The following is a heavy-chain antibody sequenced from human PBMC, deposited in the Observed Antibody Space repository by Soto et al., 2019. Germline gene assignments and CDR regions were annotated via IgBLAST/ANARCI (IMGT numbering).Heavy chain of an antibody. D-gene: IGHD6-13*01. CDR3: ARGLKYSSSWYEPFGY. CDR2: INHSGST. J-gene: IGHJ4*02. V-gene: IGHV4-34*01. Sequence: SETLSLTCAVYGGSFSGYYWSWIRQPPGKGLEWIGEINHSGSTNYNPSLKSRVTISVDTSKNQFSLKLSSVTAADTAVYYCARGLKYSSSWYEPFGYWGQGTLVTVSS. CDR1: GGSFSGYY.